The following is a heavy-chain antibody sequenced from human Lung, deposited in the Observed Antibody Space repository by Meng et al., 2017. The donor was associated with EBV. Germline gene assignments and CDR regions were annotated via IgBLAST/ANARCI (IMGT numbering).Heavy chain of an antibody. CDR3: ARGATSVFDL. Sequence: QVQLQQSGPGPVKPSQTLSLTCVSSGDSVSSSSAAWTWIRQSPSRGLEWLGRTYYRSKWYNDYAVFVKSRITIDPDTSKNQFSLQLNSVTPEDTAVYYCARGATSVFDLWGRGTLVTVSS. CDR2: TYYRSKWYN. V-gene: IGHV6-1*01. CDR1: GDSVSSSSAA. J-gene: IGHJ2*01.